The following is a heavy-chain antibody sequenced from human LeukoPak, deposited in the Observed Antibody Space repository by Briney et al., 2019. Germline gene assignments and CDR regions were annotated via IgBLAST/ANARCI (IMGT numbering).Heavy chain of an antibody. CDR3: AKSGASPLYHLDV. CDR2: VRYDGSEK. Sequence: GGSLRLSCAASAFTFSSYGMHWVRQAPGKGLEWVAFVRYDGSEKYYADFVKGRFTISRDNSKNTLYLQMSSLRVDDTAIYYCAKSGASPLYHLDVWGKGATVTVSS. CDR1: AFTFSSYG. J-gene: IGHJ6*03. V-gene: IGHV3-30*02. D-gene: IGHD1-26*01.